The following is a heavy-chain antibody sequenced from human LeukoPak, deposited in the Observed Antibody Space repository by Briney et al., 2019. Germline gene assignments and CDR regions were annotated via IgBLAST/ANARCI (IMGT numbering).Heavy chain of an antibody. D-gene: IGHD3-22*01. V-gene: IGHV1-46*01. Sequence: ASVTVSCTASGYTFTGYYMHWVRQAPGQGLEWMGIINPSGGSTSYAQKFQGRVTMTRDTSTSTVYMELSSLRSEDTAVYYCARDFTYYYDSSGYYPHNIDYWGQGTLVTVSS. J-gene: IGHJ4*02. CDR1: GYTFTGYY. CDR2: INPSGGST. CDR3: ARDFTYYYDSSGYYPHNIDY.